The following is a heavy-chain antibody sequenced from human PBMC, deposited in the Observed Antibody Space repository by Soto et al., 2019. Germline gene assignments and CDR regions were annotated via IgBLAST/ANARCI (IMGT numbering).Heavy chain of an antibody. J-gene: IGHJ4*02. D-gene: IGHD3-10*01. CDR2: ISSSGSTI. V-gene: IGHV3-48*03. CDR1: GLTLSHYE. CDR3: ARESRGGDSPLGY. Sequence: GGTLRLSCAASGLTLSHYEMNWVRQAPGKGLEWVSYISSSGSTIYYADSVKGRFTISRDNAKSSLFLQVSSLRADDTAIYYCARESRGGDSPLGYCDQGPLSAVST.